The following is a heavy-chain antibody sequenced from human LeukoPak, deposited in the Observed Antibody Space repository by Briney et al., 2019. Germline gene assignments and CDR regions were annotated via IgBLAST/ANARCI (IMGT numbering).Heavy chain of an antibody. Sequence: GGSLRLSCAASGFTFSSYSMNWVRQAPGKGLEWVSSISSSSSYIYYADSVKGRFTISRDNAKNSLYLQMNSLRAEDTAVYYCAAPYYDILTGYYRGDDYRGQGTLVTVSS. CDR1: GFTFSSYS. CDR2: ISSSSSYI. V-gene: IGHV3-21*01. J-gene: IGHJ4*02. CDR3: AAPYYDILTGYYRGDDY. D-gene: IGHD3-9*01.